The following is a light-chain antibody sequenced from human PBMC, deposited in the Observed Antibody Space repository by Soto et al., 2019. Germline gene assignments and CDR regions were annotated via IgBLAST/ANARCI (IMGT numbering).Light chain of an antibody. J-gene: IGLJ1*01. CDR3: QSYDSSWRGSV. CDR1: SSNIGAGYD. CDR2: ANT. Sequence: QSVLTQPPSVSGAPGQRLTISCTGSSSNIGAGYDVHWYQQLPGTAPKLLIYANTARPSGVPARFSGSKSGTSASLAINGLQTEDEADYYCQSYDSSWRGSVFGTGTKVTVL. V-gene: IGLV1-40*01.